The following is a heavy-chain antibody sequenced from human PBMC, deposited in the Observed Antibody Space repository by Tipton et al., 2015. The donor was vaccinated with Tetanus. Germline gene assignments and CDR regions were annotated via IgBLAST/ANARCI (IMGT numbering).Heavy chain of an antibody. CDR1: GFTFTRYA. Sequence: SLRLSCAASGFTFTRYAMHWVRQAPGKGLEWVAVITFDGNTKYYADSVKGRFTLSRDNSQSTLYLQMNSLKVEDTAVYYCARDYTSYYAYYGMDVWGQGTTVTVSS. D-gene: IGHD3-16*01. CDR2: ITFDGNTK. V-gene: IGHV3-30-3*01. J-gene: IGHJ6*02. CDR3: ARDYTSYYAYYGMDV.